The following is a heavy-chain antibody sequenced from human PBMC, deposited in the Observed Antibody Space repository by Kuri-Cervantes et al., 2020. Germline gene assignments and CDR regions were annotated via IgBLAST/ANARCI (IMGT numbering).Heavy chain of an antibody. V-gene: IGHV1-2*02. J-gene: IGHJ4*02. D-gene: IGHD3-22*01. CDR1: GYTFTSYY. Sequence: ASVKVSCKAPGYTFTSYYMHWVRQAPGQGLEWMGWINPNSGGTNYAQKFQGRVTMTRDTSISTAYMELSSLRSEDTAVYYCARDQFDYDSSGIFDYWGQGTLVTVSS. CDR2: INPNSGGT. CDR3: ARDQFDYDSSGIFDY.